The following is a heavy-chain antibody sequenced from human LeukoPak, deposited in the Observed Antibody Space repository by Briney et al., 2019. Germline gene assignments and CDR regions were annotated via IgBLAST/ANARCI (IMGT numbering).Heavy chain of an antibody. CDR1: GFTFSSYA. Sequence: PGGSLRLSCAASGFTFSSYAMSWVRQAPGKWLEWVSAISGSGGSTYYADSVKGRFTISRDNSKNTLYLQMNSLRAEDTAVYYCAKDAYRLRFLEWDGFDYWGQGTLVTVSS. CDR2: ISGSGGST. J-gene: IGHJ4*02. CDR3: AKDAYRLRFLEWDGFDY. D-gene: IGHD3-3*01. V-gene: IGHV3-23*01.